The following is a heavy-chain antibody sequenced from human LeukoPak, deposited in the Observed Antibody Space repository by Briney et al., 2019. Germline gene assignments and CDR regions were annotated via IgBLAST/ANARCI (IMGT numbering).Heavy chain of an antibody. CDR2: INPNSGGT. Sequence: ASVKVSCKASGYSFTNYDINWVRQAAGQGLEWMGWINPNSGGTNYAQKFQGWVTMARDTSISTAYMELSRLRSDDTAVYYCARGGEREYVLLSSWGQGTLVTVSS. CDR1: GYSFTNYD. J-gene: IGHJ4*02. V-gene: IGHV1-2*04. D-gene: IGHD3-10*02. CDR3: ARGGEREYVLLSS.